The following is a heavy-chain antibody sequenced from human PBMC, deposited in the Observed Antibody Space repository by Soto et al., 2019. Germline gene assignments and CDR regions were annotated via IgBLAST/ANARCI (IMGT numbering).Heavy chain of an antibody. Sequence: ASVKVSCKASGYTFTGYYMHWVRQAPGQGLEWMGWINPNSGGTNYAQKFQGWVTMTRDTSISTAYMELSRLRSDDTAVYYCARARVVRGVIWLHYFDYWGQGTLVTVSS. CDR2: INPNSGGT. CDR1: GYTFTGYY. J-gene: IGHJ4*02. V-gene: IGHV1-2*04. CDR3: ARARVVRGVIWLHYFDY. D-gene: IGHD3-10*01.